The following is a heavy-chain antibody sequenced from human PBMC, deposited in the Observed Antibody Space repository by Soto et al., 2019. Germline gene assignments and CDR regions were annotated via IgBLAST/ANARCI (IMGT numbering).Heavy chain of an antibody. J-gene: IGHJ4*02. Sequence: SVKVSCKASGGTFSSYAISWVRQAPGQGLEWMGGIIPIFGTANYAQKFQGRVTITADESTSTAYMELSSLRSEDTAVYYCARFGWLAVTEFDYWGQGTLVTVSS. V-gene: IGHV1-69*13. CDR3: ARFGWLAVTEFDY. CDR2: IIPIFGTA. CDR1: GGTFSSYA. D-gene: IGHD4-4*01.